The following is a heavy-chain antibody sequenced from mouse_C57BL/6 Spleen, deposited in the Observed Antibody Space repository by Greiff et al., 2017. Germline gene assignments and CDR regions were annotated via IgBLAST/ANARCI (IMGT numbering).Heavy chain of an antibody. J-gene: IGHJ3*01. V-gene: IGHV1-69*01. D-gene: IGHD2-3*01. CDR1: GYTFPSYW. CDR3: ARGSDGYPFAY. Sequence: QVQLQQPGAELVMPGASVKLSCKASGYTFPSYWMHWVKQRPGQGLEWIGEIDPSDSYTNYNQKFKGKSTLTVDKSSSTAYMQLSSLTSEDSAVYYCARGSDGYPFAYWGQGTLVTVSA. CDR2: IDPSDSYT.